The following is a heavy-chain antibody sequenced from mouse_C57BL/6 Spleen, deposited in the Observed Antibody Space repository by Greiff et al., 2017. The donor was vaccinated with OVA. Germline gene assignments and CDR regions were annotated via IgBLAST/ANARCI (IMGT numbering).Heavy chain of an antibody. J-gene: IGHJ1*03. D-gene: IGHD1-1*01. CDR1: GYTFTSYW. V-gene: IGHV1-50*01. Sequence: VQLQQPGAELVKPGASVKLSCKASGYTFTSYWMQWVKQRPGQGLEWIGEIDPSDSYTNYNQKFKGKATLTVDTSSSTAYMQLSSLTSEDSAVYYCASNNLLLRYFDVWGTGTTVTVSS. CDR3: ASNNLLLRYFDV. CDR2: IDPSDSYT.